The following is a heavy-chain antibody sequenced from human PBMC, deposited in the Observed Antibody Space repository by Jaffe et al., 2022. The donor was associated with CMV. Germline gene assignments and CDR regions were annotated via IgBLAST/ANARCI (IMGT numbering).Heavy chain of an antibody. CDR2: INHSGST. V-gene: IGHV4-34*01. D-gene: IGHD3-3*01. CDR3: ARGHLLIGLLEWLMGTDNWFDP. CDR1: GGSFSGYY. J-gene: IGHJ5*02. Sequence: QVQLQQWGAGLLKPSETLSLTCAVYGGSFSGYYWSWIRQPPGKGLEWIGEINHSGSTNYNPSLKSRVTISVDTSKNQFSLKLSSVTAADTAVYYCARGHLLIGLLEWLMGTDNWFDPWGQGTLVTVSS.